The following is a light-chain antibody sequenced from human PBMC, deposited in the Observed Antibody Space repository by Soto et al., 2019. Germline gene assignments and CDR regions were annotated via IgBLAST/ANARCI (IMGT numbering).Light chain of an antibody. J-gene: IGKJ4*01. CDR1: QSIISY. CDR2: ATY. V-gene: IGKV1-39*01. Sequence: DIQMTQSPSSLSASVGDRVTITCRASQSIISYLNWYQQKPGTAPTLLIYATYSLQSGVPSSFSGSGSGTDFTLTISSLQPEDFETYYCQQSYSTPLTFGGETKVEIK. CDR3: QQSYSTPLT.